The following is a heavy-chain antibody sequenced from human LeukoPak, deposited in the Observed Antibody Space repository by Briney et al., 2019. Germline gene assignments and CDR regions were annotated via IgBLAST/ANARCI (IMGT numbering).Heavy chain of an antibody. CDR3: ARVGSGSSSYGYYYMDV. CDR1: GFPFRSYS. Sequence: GGSLRLSFAASGFPFRSYSMTWVPQAPGRGLERVSSISSSSSYIYYADSVKGRFTISRDNAKNSLYLQMNSLRAEDTAVYYCARVGSGSSSYGYYYMDVWGKGTTVTVSS. V-gene: IGHV3-21*01. CDR2: ISSSSSYI. J-gene: IGHJ6*03. D-gene: IGHD6-6*01.